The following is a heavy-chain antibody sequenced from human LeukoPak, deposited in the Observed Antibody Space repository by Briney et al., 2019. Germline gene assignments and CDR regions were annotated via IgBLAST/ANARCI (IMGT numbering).Heavy chain of an antibody. Sequence: PGGSLRLSCAASGFTVSSNYMSWVRQAPGKGLEWVSVIYSGGSTYYADSVKGRFTISRDNSKNTLYLQMNSLRAEDTAVYYCARDTYCSGWSRGFYYYYMDVWGKGTTVTVSS. CDR1: GFTVSSNY. CDR2: IYSGGST. D-gene: IGHD6-19*01. V-gene: IGHV3-53*01. CDR3: ARDTYCSGWSRGFYYYYMDV. J-gene: IGHJ6*03.